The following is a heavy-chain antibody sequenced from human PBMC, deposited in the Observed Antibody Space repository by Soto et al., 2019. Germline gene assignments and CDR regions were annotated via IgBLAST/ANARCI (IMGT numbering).Heavy chain of an antibody. CDR1: GGSFNGYY. D-gene: IGHD3-10*01. V-gene: IGHV4-34*01. CDR3: ARADYYGSGSYYKHYFDY. CDR2: INHSGST. Sequence: SETLSLTCAVYGGSFNGYYWSWIRQPPGKGLEWIGEINHSGSTNYNPSLKSRVTISVDTSKNQFSLKLSSVTAADTAVYYCARADYYGSGSYYKHYFDYWGQGTLVTVSS. J-gene: IGHJ4*02.